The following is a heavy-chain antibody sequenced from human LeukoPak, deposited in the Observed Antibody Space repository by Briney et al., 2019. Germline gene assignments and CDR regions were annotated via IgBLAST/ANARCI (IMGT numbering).Heavy chain of an antibody. CDR1: GGSFSGYY. CDR2: INHSGST. D-gene: IGHD2-2*01. CDR3: ARFCGKCCSSTSSRYGMDV. V-gene: IGHV4-34*01. Sequence: SETLSLTCAVYGGSFSGYYWSWIRQPPGKGLEWIGEINHSGSTNYNPSLKSRVTISVDTSKNQFSLKLSSVTAADTAVYYCARFCGKCCSSTSSRYGMDVWGQGTTVTVSS. J-gene: IGHJ6*02.